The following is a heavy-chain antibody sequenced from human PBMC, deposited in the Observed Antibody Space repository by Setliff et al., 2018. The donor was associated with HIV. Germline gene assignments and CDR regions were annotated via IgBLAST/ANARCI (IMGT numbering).Heavy chain of an antibody. Sequence: ASVKVSCKASGYKLTGHHIQWMRQAPGQGLEWMGRINPNMGDTQYAQKFQGRIIMTRDTSINTVYMELSSLTSDDTALYYCARQDIPTGYYLFDYWGQGTQVTVS. CDR2: INPNMGDT. CDR1: GYKLTGHH. J-gene: IGHJ4*02. D-gene: IGHD3-9*01. CDR3: ARQDIPTGYYLFDY. V-gene: IGHV1-2*06.